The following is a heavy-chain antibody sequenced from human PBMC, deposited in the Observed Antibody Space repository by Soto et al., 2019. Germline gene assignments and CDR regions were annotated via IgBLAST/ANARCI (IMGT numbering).Heavy chain of an antibody. CDR1: GFTFSNYG. D-gene: IGHD3-16*02. CDR2: VSGSSDIT. Sequence: EVQLLESGGGLVQPGGSLRLSCGASGFTFSNYGMSWVRQAPGKGLEWVSGVSGSSDITQYADSVKGRFTISRDNSKNTLYLQMNSLRAEDTAIYYCAKHIDDYIWGTYQDYWGQGTLVAVSS. CDR3: AKHIDDYIWGTYQDY. V-gene: IGHV3-23*01. J-gene: IGHJ4*02.